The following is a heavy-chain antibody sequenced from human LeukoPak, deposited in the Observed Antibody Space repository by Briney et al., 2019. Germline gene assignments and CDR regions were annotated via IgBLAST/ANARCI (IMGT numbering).Heavy chain of an antibody. CDR1: GGSISSGGYY. V-gene: IGHV4-31*03. Sequence: SETLSLTCTVSGGSISSGGYYWSWIRQHPGKGLEWIGYIYYSGSTYYNPSLKSRVTISVDTSKNQFSLKLSSVTAADTAVYYCARHSDECSSTSCQIFDYWGQGTLVTVSS. J-gene: IGHJ4*02. CDR2: IYYSGST. CDR3: ARHSDECSSTSCQIFDY. D-gene: IGHD2-2*01.